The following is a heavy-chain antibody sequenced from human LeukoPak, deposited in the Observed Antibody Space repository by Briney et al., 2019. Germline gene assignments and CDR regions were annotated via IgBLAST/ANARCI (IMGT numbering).Heavy chain of an antibody. CDR2: INEDGSEA. CDR1: GFTFSRFW. CDR3: ARREWLRHERTGYYAFDA. Sequence: GGSLRLSCAASGFTFSRFWMSWVRQAPDKGLEWVANINEDGSEAYYVDSVKGRFTISRDNPKNSVSLQMNSLRAEDTALYHCARREWLRHERTGYYAFDAWGQGTLVTVSS. D-gene: IGHD1-26*01. J-gene: IGHJ5*02. V-gene: IGHV3-7*01.